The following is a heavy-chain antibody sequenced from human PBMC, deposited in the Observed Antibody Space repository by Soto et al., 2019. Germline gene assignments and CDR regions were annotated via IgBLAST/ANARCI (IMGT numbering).Heavy chain of an antibody. D-gene: IGHD3-16*01. CDR3: AMVDVYVTPSPQDV. CDR2: INAYNGNT. J-gene: IGHJ6*02. V-gene: IGHV1-18*01. Sequence: QVQLVQSGAEVKNPGASVKVSCKASGYSFTRYGIGWARQAPGQGLEWMGWINAYNGNTNYAQNLKGRHTLTTDTSTTTADMELRSLRPNDTTIYYCAMVDVYVTPSPQDVWGQGTTVTVS. CDR1: GYSFTRYG.